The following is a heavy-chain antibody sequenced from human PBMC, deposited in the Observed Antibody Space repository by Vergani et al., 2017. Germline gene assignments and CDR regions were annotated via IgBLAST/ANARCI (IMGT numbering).Heavy chain of an antibody. J-gene: IGHJ3*02. D-gene: IGHD3-10*01. V-gene: IGHV4-30-2*01. Sequence: QVQLQESGPGLVKPSQTLSLTCTVSGGSISSGGYSWSWIRQPPGKGLEWIGYIYHSGSTYYNPSLKSRVTISVDRSKNQFSLKLSSVTAADTAVYYCAMGSGSYYKGIAFDIWGQGTMVTVSS. CDR3: AMGSGSYYKGIAFDI. CDR2: IYHSGST. CDR1: GGSISSGGYS.